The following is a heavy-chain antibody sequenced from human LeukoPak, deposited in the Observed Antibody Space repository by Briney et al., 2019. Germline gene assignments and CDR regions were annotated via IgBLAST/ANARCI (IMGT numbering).Heavy chain of an antibody. CDR1: GFTFSSYS. CDR3: ARSARLLWSGELPDY. D-gene: IGHD3-10*01. J-gene: IGHJ4*02. CDR2: ISSSSSYI. Sequence: GGSLRLSCAASGFTFSSYSMNWVRQAPGKGLEWVSSISSSSSYIYYADSVKGRFTISRDNAKNSLYLQMNSLRAEDTAVYYCARSARLLWSGELPDYWGQGTLVTVSS. V-gene: IGHV3-21*04.